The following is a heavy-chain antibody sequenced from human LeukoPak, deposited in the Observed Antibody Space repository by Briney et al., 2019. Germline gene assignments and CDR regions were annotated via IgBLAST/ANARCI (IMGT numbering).Heavy chain of an antibody. V-gene: IGHV3-23*01. Sequence: PGGSLRLSCAASGFTFSSYAMSWVRQAPGKGLEWVSAISGSGGSTYYADSVKGRFTISRDNSRNTLYHQMNGLRVEDTAVYYCVKDTGRGDFWGQGTLVTVSS. D-gene: IGHD3-10*01. J-gene: IGHJ4*02. CDR1: GFTFSSYA. CDR3: VKDTGRGDF. CDR2: ISGSGGST.